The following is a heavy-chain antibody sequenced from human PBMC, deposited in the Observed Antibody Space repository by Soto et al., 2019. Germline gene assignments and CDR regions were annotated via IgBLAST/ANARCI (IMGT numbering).Heavy chain of an antibody. CDR3: ARGRVAVAPLDY. J-gene: IGHJ4*02. V-gene: IGHV5-10-1*01. D-gene: IGHD6-19*01. CDR2: IDPSDSYT. CDR1: GYNFTSYW. Sequence: HGAYLKISCMRSGYNFTSYWNDWVRQMPEKGLEWMGRIDPSDSYTNYSPSFQGHVTISADKTISTAYLQWSSLKASDTAMYYCARGRVAVAPLDYWGQGTLVTVSS.